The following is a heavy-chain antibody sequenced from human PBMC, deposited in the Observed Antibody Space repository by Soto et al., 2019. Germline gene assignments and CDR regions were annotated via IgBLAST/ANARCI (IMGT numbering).Heavy chain of an antibody. CDR2: IWYDGSNK. J-gene: IGHJ4*02. CDR3: ARDPYYYDSSGYYPY. V-gene: IGHV3-33*01. Sequence: GGSLRLSCAASGFTFSSYGMHWVRQAPGKGLEWVAVIWYDGSNKYYADSVKGRFTISRDNSKNTLYLQMNSLRAEDTAVYYCARDPYYYDSSGYYPYWGQGTLVTVSS. CDR1: GFTFSSYG. D-gene: IGHD3-22*01.